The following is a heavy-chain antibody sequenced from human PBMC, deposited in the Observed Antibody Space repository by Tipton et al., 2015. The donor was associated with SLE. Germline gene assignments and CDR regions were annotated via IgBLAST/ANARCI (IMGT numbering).Heavy chain of an antibody. V-gene: IGHV4-34*01. Sequence: TLSLTCAVYDGSFSGYCWSWIRQPPGKGLEWIGEINHSGTTNYDPSLKSRVTISVDTSKSQFSLKLSSVTAADTAVYYCARDPFRGLAVAASAYWGQGTLVTVSS. D-gene: IGHD6-19*01. CDR3: ARDPFRGLAVAASAY. J-gene: IGHJ4*02. CDR1: DGSFSGYC. CDR2: INHSGTT.